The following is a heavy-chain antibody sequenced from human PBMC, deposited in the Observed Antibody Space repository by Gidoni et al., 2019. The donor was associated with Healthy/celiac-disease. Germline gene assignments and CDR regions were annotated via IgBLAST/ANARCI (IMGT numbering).Heavy chain of an antibody. V-gene: IGHV4-39*01. CDR2: IYYSGST. CDR3: ASGVVGYCSSTSCYSVGFDP. J-gene: IGHJ5*02. D-gene: IGHD2-2*03. CDR1: GGSISSSSYY. Sequence: QLQLQESGPGLVKPSETLSLTCTVSGGSISSSSYYWGWIRQPPGKGLEWIGSIYYSGSTYYNPSLKSRVTISVDTSKNQFSLKLSSVTAADTAVYYCASGVVGYCSSTSCYSVGFDPWGQGTLVTVSS.